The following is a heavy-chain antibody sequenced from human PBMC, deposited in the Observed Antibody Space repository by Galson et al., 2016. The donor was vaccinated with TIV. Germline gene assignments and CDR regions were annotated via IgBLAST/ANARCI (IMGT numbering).Heavy chain of an antibody. J-gene: IGHJ4*02. D-gene: IGHD5-18*01. V-gene: IGHV3-30*03. CDR3: ARVFISYYFDS. Sequence: SLRLSCAASGFTFGSYGMHWVHQAPGKGLEWVTYISYDGSEKSYADSVRGRFTISRDKAKNTLYLQMNSLRVEDTAVYYCARVFISYYFDSWGQGTPVTVSS. CDR1: GFTFGSYG. CDR2: ISYDGSEK.